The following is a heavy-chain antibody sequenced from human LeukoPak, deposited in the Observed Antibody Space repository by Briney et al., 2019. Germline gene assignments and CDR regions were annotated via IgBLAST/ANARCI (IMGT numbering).Heavy chain of an antibody. CDR2: VYSSGST. CDR1: GDSISSARNY. CDR3: ARHLSGTAMAHYFDF. J-gene: IGHJ4*02. Sequence: SETLSLTCSVSGDSISSARNYWGWIRQSPGKGLEWLTSVYSSGSTHSNPSLTSRVSISIDMSKNQFSLKLYSVTASDAAIYYCARHLSGTAMAHYFDFWGQGTLVTVSS. V-gene: IGHV4-39*01. D-gene: IGHD5-18*01.